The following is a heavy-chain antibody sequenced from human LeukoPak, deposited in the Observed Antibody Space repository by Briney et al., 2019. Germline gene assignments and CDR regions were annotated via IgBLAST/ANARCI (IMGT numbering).Heavy chain of an antibody. Sequence: SETLSLTCTVSGGSISSYYWSWIRQPPGKGLEWIASIYYSGSTYYNPSLKSRVTISVDTSRNQFSLKLNSVTAADTAVYYCASLAVAGLSEGYWGQGTLVIVSS. CDR1: GGSISSYY. CDR3: ASLAVAGLSEGY. J-gene: IGHJ4*02. CDR2: IYYSGST. V-gene: IGHV4-59*05. D-gene: IGHD6-19*01.